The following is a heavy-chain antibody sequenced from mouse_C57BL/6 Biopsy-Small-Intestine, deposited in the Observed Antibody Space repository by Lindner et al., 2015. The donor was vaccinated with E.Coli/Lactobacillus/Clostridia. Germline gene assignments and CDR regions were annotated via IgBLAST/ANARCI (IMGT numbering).Heavy chain of an antibody. CDR2: ISGSSSTI. D-gene: IGHD1-1*01. CDR1: GFIFGDHG. Sequence: VQLQESWGGLVKPGGSLKLSCTASGFIFGDHGMHWVRQAPEKGLEWVAYISGSSSTIFYADVLKGRFTISRDNAKNTLFLQMTSLRSEDTAIYYCARNYYGSGYDYWGQGTTLTVSS. J-gene: IGHJ2*01. V-gene: IGHV5-17*01. CDR3: ARNYYGSGYDY.